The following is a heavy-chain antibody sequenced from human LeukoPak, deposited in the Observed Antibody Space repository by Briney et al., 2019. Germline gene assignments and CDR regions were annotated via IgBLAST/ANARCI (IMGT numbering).Heavy chain of an antibody. Sequence: KPSETLSLTCAVYGGSFSGYYWSWIRQPPGKGLEWIGEINHSGSTNYNPSLKSRVTISVDTSKNQFSLKLSSVTAADTAVYYCARDLAYCSGGSCLDWFDPWGQGTLVTVSS. V-gene: IGHV4-34*01. J-gene: IGHJ5*02. D-gene: IGHD2-15*01. CDR3: ARDLAYCSGGSCLDWFDP. CDR1: GGSFSGYY. CDR2: INHSGST.